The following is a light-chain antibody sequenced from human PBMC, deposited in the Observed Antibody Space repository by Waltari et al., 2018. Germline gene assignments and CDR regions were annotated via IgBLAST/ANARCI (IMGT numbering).Light chain of an antibody. CDR1: QSVSRA. Sequence: EVVLTQSPGTLSLSPGEGATLSCRASQSVSRALAWYQQKPGQAPRLLSYGASRRATGIPDRCSGSGSGTDFSLTISRLEPEDFAVYYCQKYESLPATFGQGTKVEIK. J-gene: IGKJ1*01. CDR3: QKYESLPAT. V-gene: IGKV3-20*01. CDR2: GAS.